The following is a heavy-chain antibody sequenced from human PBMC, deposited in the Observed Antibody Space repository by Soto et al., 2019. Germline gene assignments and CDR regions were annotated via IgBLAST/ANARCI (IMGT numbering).Heavy chain of an antibody. D-gene: IGHD1-26*01. CDR2: IYYSGST. CDR1: GGSISSYY. CDR3: ASDLSGSGVVWFDP. V-gene: IGHV4-59*01. J-gene: IGHJ5*02. Sequence: QVQLQESGPGLVKPSETLSLTCTVSGGSISSYYWSWIRQPPGKGLEWIGYIYYSGSTNYNPSLKRRLPISVDTSKNQFSLNLSSVTAADTAVYYCASDLSGSGVVWFDPWGQGTLVTVSS.